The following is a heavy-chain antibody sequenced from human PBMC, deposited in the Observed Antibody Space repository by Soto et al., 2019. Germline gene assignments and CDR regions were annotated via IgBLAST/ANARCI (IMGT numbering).Heavy chain of an antibody. CDR3: AKGGYSYGTADY. J-gene: IGHJ4*02. CDR2: LSSDGTNQ. V-gene: IGHV3-30*18. CDR1: GFTFNIYG. D-gene: IGHD5-18*01. Sequence: QSGGSLRLSCVASGFTFNIYGMHWVRQAPGQGLEWAAALSSDGTNQYYADSVKGRFTISRDNSKNTLFLQMNGLRAEDTAVYFCAKGGYSYGTADYWGQGTLVTVSS.